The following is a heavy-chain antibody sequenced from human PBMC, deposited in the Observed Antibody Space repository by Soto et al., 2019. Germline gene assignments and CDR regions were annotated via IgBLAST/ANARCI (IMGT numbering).Heavy chain of an antibody. V-gene: IGHV1-69*13. J-gene: IGHJ3*02. CDR2: IIPIFGTA. Sequence: SVKVSCKASGGTFSSYAISWVRQAPGQGLEWMGGIIPIFGTANYAQKFQGRVTITADESTSTAYMELSSLRSEDTAVYYCAISRGGYSYGYVVYDAFDIWGQGTMVTVSS. CDR3: AISRGGYSYGYVVYDAFDI. D-gene: IGHD5-18*01. CDR1: GGTFSSYA.